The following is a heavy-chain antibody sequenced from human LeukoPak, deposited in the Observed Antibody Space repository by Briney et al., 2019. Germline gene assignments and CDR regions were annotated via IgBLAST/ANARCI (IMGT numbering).Heavy chain of an antibody. CDR2: THSTGST. Sequence: SETLSLTCTVSDGPINSYSWTWIRQSASKGQEWIGRTHSTGSTNYNPSLRSRVSMSIDTPKKQFSLNLTSVTAADTAVYYCARVQYGFYYYMDIWGKGTMVTVSS. D-gene: IGHD5-24*01. V-gene: IGHV4-4*07. J-gene: IGHJ6*03. CDR1: DGPINSYS. CDR3: ARVQYGFYYYMDI.